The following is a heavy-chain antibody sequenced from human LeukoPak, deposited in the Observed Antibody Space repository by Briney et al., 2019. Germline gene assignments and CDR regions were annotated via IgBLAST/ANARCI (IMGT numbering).Heavy chain of an antibody. J-gene: IGHJ4*02. CDR1: GYSISSGYY. CDR3: ARLESLNFDY. CDR2: IYHSGST. Sequence: PSETLSLTCAVSGYSISSGYYWGWIRQPPGKGLESIGSIYHSGSTYYNPSLKSRVTISADTSKNQFSLKLSSVTAADTAVYYCARLESLNFDYWGQGTLVTVSS. D-gene: IGHD5-24*01. V-gene: IGHV4-38-2*01.